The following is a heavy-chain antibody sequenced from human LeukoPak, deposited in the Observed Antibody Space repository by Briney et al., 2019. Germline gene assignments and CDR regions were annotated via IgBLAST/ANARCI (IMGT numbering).Heavy chain of an antibody. V-gene: IGHV3-15*01. J-gene: IGHJ4*02. CDR2: VKSKTDGGTT. D-gene: IGHD1-26*01. CDR1: GLTFRNAW. CDR3: TTAGPSGSYYEIVNY. Sequence: GGSLRPSCAASGLTFRNAWLSWVRQAPGKGPGWVGLVKSKTDGGTTDYAAPVKGRFTISRDDSKNTLYLQMNGLKTDDTAVYYCTTAGPSGSYYEIVNYWGQGTLVTVSS.